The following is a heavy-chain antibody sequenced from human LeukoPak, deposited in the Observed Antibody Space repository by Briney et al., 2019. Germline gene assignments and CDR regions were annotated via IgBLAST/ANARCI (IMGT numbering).Heavy chain of an antibody. V-gene: IGHV1-24*01. CDR3: ATDSEDDYSHSLLNGGWDL. D-gene: IGHD4-11*01. J-gene: IGHJ2*01. CDR2: FDPEDGET. Sequence: ASVKVSCKVSGYTLTELSMHWVRQAPGKGLEWMGGFDPEDGETIYAQKFQGRVTMTEDTSTGTAYMELSSLRSEDTAVYYCATDSEDDYSHSLLNGGWDLWGRGTLVTVSS. CDR1: GYTLTELS.